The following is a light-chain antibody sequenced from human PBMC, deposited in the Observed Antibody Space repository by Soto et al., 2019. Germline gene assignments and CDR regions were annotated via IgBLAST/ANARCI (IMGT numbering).Light chain of an antibody. Sequence: EIVLTQSPGTLSLSPAERATLSCRASQSVSSSYLAWYQQKPGQAPRLLIYGASSRDTGIPDRFSGSGSGTDFTLTISRLEPEDFAVYYCQQYGSSPLTFGGGTKVEIK. CDR3: QQYGSSPLT. CDR1: QSVSSSY. J-gene: IGKJ4*01. V-gene: IGKV3-20*01. CDR2: GAS.